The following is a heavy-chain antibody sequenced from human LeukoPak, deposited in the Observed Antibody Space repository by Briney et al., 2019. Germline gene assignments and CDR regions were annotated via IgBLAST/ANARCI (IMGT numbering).Heavy chain of an antibody. CDR1: GFTFDSYS. CDR3: ARGLALGLTVTPKAFGY. D-gene: IGHD4-11*01. J-gene: IGHJ4*02. V-gene: IGHV3-48*01. CDR2: ISNSGSPI. Sequence: GGSVTLPCVVSGFTFDSYSMNWVRQAPGKGLEWISYISNSGSPIYYADSVKSRFNISRDKDKSSLYLQMNSLAADDTAVYYCARGLALGLTVTPKAFGYWGQGTVHTVSS.